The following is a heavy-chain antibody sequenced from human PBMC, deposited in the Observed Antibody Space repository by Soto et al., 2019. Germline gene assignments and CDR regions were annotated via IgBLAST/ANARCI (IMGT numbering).Heavy chain of an antibody. CDR3: CSHDARWGSCDY. J-gene: IGHJ4*02. CDR2: IRNKADKYAT. D-gene: IGHD2-21*01. CDR1: GLTFSASA. Sequence: PGGSLRLSCVASGLTFSASAMHWVRQASGKGLEWVGRIRNKADKYATVYAAPVQGRFTISRDDSKSMAYLQMNSLKTEDTAVYYCCSHDARWGSCDYWGQGSLVTVSS. V-gene: IGHV3-73*01.